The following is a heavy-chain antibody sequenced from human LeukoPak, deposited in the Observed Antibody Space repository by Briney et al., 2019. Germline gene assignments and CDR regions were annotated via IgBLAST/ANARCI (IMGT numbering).Heavy chain of an antibody. Sequence: GGSLRLSCAASGFTFSNYAMTWVRQAPGKGLEWVSTMTGTNGFTYYADSVQGRFTISRDNSKNTLFLQMDSLRADDTAVYYCARDFGAFDIWGQGTMVTVSS. CDR1: GFTFSNYA. D-gene: IGHD3-10*01. CDR2: MTGTNGFT. J-gene: IGHJ3*02. V-gene: IGHV3-23*01. CDR3: ARDFGAFDI.